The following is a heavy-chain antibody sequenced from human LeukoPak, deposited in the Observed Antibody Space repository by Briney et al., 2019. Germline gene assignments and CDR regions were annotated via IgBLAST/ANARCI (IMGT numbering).Heavy chain of an antibody. D-gene: IGHD3-16*01. V-gene: IGHV3-21*01. Sequence: GGSLRLSCAASGFTFSSYSMNWVRQAPGKGLEWVSSISSSSSYIYYADSVKGRFTISRDNAKNSLYLQMNSLGAEDTAVYYCARHPYDWSAFDIWGQGTMVTVSS. CDR2: ISSSSSYI. CDR3: ARHPYDWSAFDI. J-gene: IGHJ3*02. CDR1: GFTFSSYS.